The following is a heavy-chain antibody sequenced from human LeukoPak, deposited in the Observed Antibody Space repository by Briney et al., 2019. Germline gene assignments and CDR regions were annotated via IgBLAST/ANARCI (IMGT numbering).Heavy chain of an antibody. Sequence: GSLRLSCAASGFTFSSYTMNWVRQAPGKGLEWVPSITSSSSYIYYADSVKGRFTISRDNAKNSLYLQMDSLRAEDTAVYYCTRDGDTVLTRGYYYYMDVWGKGTTVTVSS. CDR1: GFTFSSYT. CDR2: ITSSSSYI. V-gene: IGHV3-21*01. J-gene: IGHJ6*03. CDR3: TRDGDTVLTRGYYYYMDV. D-gene: IGHD3-10*01.